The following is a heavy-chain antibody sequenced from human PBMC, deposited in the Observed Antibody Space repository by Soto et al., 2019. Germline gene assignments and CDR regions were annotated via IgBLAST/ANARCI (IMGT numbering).Heavy chain of an antibody. CDR3: ARSDCCYEIIYFDF. Sequence: SGPTLVNPTQTLTLTCTFSGFSFTTAGVAVGWIRQTPGGALAWITLIYYNDDRRFSPSLKTRLTITGDTSKNQVVLSLTNVDPGDTATYFCARSDCCYEIIYFDFWGQGITVTVSS. J-gene: IGHJ4*02. CDR1: GFSFTTAGVA. D-gene: IGHD5-12*01. V-gene: IGHV2-5*01. CDR2: IYYNDDR.